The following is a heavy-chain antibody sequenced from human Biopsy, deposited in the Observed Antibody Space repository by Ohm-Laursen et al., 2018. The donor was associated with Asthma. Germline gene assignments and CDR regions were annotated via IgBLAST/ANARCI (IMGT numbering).Heavy chain of an antibody. V-gene: IGHV4-39*07. J-gene: IGHJ4*02. CDR2: IYYSGNT. CDR1: SGSGGYMRSGNYY. D-gene: IGHD2-2*01. Sequence: SDTLSLTCSLSSGSGGYMRSGNYYWGWIRQPPGKGLEWIGSIYYSGNTYYNPSPKSRVSISVDTSKNQFSLNLSSVTAADTAVYYCAAYCSTPACPFGYWGQGTLVTVSS. CDR3: AAYCSTPACPFGY.